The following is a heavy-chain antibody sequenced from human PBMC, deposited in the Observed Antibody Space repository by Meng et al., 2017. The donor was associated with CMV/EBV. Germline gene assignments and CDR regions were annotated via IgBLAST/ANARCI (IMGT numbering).Heavy chain of an antibody. D-gene: IGHD2-2*02. CDR1: GFSLSTSGVG. CDR3: ARQHLYCSSTSCYIVLDY. J-gene: IGHJ4*02. V-gene: IGHV2-5*01. Sequence: SGPTLVKPTQTLTLTCTFSGFSLSTSGVGVGWIRQPPGKALEWLALIYWNDDKRYSPSLKSRLTITKDTSKNQVVLTMTNMDPVDTATYYCARQHLYCSSTSCYIVLDYWGQGTLVTVSS. CDR2: IYWNDDK.